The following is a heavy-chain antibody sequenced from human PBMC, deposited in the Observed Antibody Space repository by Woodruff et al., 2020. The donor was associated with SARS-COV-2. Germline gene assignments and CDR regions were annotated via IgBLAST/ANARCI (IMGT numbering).Heavy chain of an antibody. D-gene: IGHD3-10*01. J-gene: IGHJ5*02. CDR3: ATGPPYGSGNWFDP. V-gene: IGHV1-24*01. Sequence: KFQGRVTMTEDTSTDTAYMELSSLRSEDTAVYYCATGPPYGSGNWFDPWGQGTLVTVSS.